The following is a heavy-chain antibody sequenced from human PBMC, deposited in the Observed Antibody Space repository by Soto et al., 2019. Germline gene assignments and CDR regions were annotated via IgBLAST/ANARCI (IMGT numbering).Heavy chain of an antibody. Sequence: ASVKVSCKASGYTFTSYEMHWVPPAPGQGLEWMRIINPSGGSTSYAKKFQGRVTMTRDTSTSTVYMELSSLRSEDTAVYDCARAGGNSVLVYFQHWGQGTLVTVSS. CDR3: ARAGGNSVLVYFQH. D-gene: IGHD2-21*02. J-gene: IGHJ1*01. CDR1: GYTFTSYE. V-gene: IGHV1-46*01. CDR2: INPSGGST.